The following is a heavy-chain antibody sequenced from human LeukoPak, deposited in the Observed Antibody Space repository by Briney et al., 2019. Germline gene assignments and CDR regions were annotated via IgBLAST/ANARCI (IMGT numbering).Heavy chain of an antibody. CDR3: ARSSGWLYFDY. V-gene: IGHV1-18*04. D-gene: IGHD6-19*01. CDR2: ISAYNGNT. CDR1: GYTFTGYY. J-gene: IGHJ4*02. Sequence: GASVKVSCKASGYTFTGYYMHWVRQAPGQGLEWMGWISAYNGNTNYAQKLQGRVTMTTDASTSTAYMELRSLRSDDTAVYYCARSSGWLYFDYWGQGTLVTVSS.